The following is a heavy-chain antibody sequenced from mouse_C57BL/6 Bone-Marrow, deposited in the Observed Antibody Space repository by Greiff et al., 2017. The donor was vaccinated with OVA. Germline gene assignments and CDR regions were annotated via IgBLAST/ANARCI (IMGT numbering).Heavy chain of an antibody. V-gene: IGHV1-15*01. CDR1: GYTFTDYE. CDR3: TSIYYGYDRGY. J-gene: IGHJ2*01. CDR2: IDPETGGT. D-gene: IGHD2-2*01. Sequence: VQLQESGAELVRPGASVTLSCKASGYTFTDYEMHWVKQTPVHGLEWIGAIDPETGGTAYNQKFKGKAILTADKSSSTAYMELRSLTSEDSAVYYCTSIYYGYDRGYWGQGTTLTVSS.